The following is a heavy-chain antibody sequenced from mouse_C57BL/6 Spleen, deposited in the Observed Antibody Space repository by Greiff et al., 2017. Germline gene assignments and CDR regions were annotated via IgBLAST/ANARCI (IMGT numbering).Heavy chain of an antibody. V-gene: IGHV5-4*03. CDR1: GFTFSSYA. CDR3: AREVYYYGSSPPFDY. D-gene: IGHD1-1*01. J-gene: IGHJ2*01. CDR2: ISDGGSYT. Sequence: DVKLVESGGGLVKPGGSLKLSCAASGFTFSSYAMSWVRQTPEKRLEWVATISDGGSYTYYPDNVKGRFTISRDNAKNNLYLQMSHLKSEDTAMYYCAREVYYYGSSPPFDYWGQGTTLTVSS.